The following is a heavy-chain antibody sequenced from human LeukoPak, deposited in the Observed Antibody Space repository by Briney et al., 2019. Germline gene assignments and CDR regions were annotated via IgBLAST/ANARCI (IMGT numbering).Heavy chain of an antibody. CDR3: ARGPTYYYDSSGYSFFFQH. CDR2: FNHSGST. CDR1: GGSFSGYY. D-gene: IGHD3-22*01. Sequence: SETLSLTCAVYGGSFSGYYWSWIRQPPGKGLEWIGEFNHSGSTNYNPSHKSRVTISVDTSKNQFSLKLSSVTAADTAVYYCARGPTYYYDSSGYSFFFQHWGQGTLVTVSS. J-gene: IGHJ1*01. V-gene: IGHV4-34*01.